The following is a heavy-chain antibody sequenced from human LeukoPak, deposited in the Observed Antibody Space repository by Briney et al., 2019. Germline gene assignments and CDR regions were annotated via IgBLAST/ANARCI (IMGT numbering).Heavy chain of an antibody. CDR2: INQDGSEK. V-gene: IGHV3-7*05. CDR3: ARGHYGMDV. CDR1: GFTFSNSW. J-gene: IGHJ6*02. Sequence: GGSLRLSCGASGFTFSNSWMSWVRQAPGKGLEWVANINQDGSEKYYVDSVEGRFTISRDNAKNSLYLQMNSLRAEDTAVYYCARGHYGMDVWGQGTTVTVSS.